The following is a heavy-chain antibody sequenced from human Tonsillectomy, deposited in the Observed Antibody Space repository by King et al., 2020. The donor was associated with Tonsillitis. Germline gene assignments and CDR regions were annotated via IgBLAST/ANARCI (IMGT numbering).Heavy chain of an antibody. CDR3: ARHIGASRAFDI. D-gene: IGHD3-3*01. Sequence: QVQLQESGPGLVKPSETLSLTCTVSGGSIRSYYWRWIRQPPGEGLEWIGYSSYSGSTNYNPSLKSRITMSVDTSKNQISLKLTSVTAADTAVYYCARHIGASRAFDIWGQGTMVTVSS. V-gene: IGHV4-59*01. J-gene: IGHJ3*02. CDR1: GGSIRSYY. CDR2: SSYSGST.